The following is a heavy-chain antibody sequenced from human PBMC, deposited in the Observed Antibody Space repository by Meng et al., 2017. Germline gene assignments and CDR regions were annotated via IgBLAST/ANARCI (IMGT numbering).Heavy chain of an antibody. J-gene: IGHJ3*02. Sequence: GGFLRLSCAASGFTFSSYWMSWVRQAPGKGLEWVANIKQDGSEKYYVDSVKGRFTISRDNAKNSLYLQMNSLRAEDTAVYYCARAPRFYYYYDSSGYYHIWGQGTMVTVSS. CDR3: ARAPRFYYYYDSSGYYHI. CDR2: IKQDGSEK. CDR1: GFTFSSYW. D-gene: IGHD3-22*01. V-gene: IGHV3-7*01.